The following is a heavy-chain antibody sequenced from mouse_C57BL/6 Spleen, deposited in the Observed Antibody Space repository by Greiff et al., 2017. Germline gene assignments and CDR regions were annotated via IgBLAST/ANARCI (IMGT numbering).Heavy chain of an antibody. J-gene: IGHJ4*01. CDR3: ARGGGTHMDY. D-gene: IGHD3-3*01. CDR2: IDPYNGDT. V-gene: IGHV1-20*01. CDR1: GYSFTGYI. Sequence: DVKLQESGPELVKPGDSVKISCKASGYSFTGYIMNWVMQSHGKSLEWIGRIDPYNGDTFYNQKFKGKATLTVDKSSSTAHMELRSLTSEDSAVYYCARGGGTHMDYWGQGTSVTVSS.